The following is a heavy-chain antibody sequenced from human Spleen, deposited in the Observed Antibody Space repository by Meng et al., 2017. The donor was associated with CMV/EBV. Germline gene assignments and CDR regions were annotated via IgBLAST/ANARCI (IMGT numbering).Heavy chain of an antibody. J-gene: IGHJ4*02. CDR1: GGSVNSGSYY. Sequence: LTCTVSGGSVNSGSYYWSLSRQPPGKGLEWIGYIYYSGSTNYNPSLKSRVTISVDMSKNQFSLKLSSVTSADTAFYYCASGVEMATFEHWGQGTLVTVSS. V-gene: IGHV4-61*01. CDR3: ASGVEMATFEH. D-gene: IGHD5-24*01. CDR2: IYYSGST.